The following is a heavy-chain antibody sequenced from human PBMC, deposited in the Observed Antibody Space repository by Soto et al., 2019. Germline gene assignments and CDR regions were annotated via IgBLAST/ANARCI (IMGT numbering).Heavy chain of an antibody. J-gene: IGHJ1*01. Sequence: GSLRPSCARSGFTFNNFWMHWFRQAPGKGLVWVARINTDGSVTSHSDSVKGRFTISRDNAKSTLYLQMNSLRAEDSAMYYCARQTGLGATNYWGRGTLLTVSS. CDR2: INTDGSVT. D-gene: IGHD1-26*01. CDR3: ARQTGLGATNY. V-gene: IGHV3-74*01. CDR1: GFTFNNFW.